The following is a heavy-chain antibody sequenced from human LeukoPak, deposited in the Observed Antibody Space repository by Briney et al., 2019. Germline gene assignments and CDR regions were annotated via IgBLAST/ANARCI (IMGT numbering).Heavy chain of an antibody. Sequence: GGSLRLSCAASGFSFSSYSMNWVRQAPGKGLEWVSSIGSGSTYMFYADSVKGRFTISRDNAKNSLYLQMNSLRDDDTAVYYCARDPPGGSDSWYFDLWGRGTLVTVSS. J-gene: IGHJ2*01. D-gene: IGHD1-26*01. V-gene: IGHV3-21*01. CDR2: IGSGSTYM. CDR1: GFSFSSYS. CDR3: ARDPPGGSDSWYFDL.